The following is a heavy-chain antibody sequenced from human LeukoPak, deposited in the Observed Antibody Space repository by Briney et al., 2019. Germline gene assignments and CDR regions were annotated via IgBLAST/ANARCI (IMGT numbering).Heavy chain of an antibody. D-gene: IGHD4-23*01. CDR3: ASLRWYGFDY. Sequence: PSETLSLTCAVSGGSISSGGYSWSWLRQPPGKGLEWIVCIYHSGSTYYNPSLKSRVTISVDRSKNQFSLKLSSVTAADTAVYYCASLRWYGFDYWGQGTLVTVSS. J-gene: IGHJ4*02. V-gene: IGHV4-30-2*01. CDR2: IYHSGST. CDR1: GGSISSGGYS.